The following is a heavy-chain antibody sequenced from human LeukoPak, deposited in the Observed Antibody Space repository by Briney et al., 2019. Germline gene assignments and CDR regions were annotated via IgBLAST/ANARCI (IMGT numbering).Heavy chain of an antibody. D-gene: IGHD2-2*01. CDR1: GYTFTGYY. V-gene: IGHV1-2*02. CDR2: INPNSGGT. J-gene: IGHJ4*02. Sequence: ASEKVSCKASGYTFTGYYIHWLRQAPGQGLEWMGWINPNSGGTNYAQKFQGLVTMSRDTSITTAYMELNRRISDDTAVYFCARTKPPCTSCLLRDYCGQGTLVTVSS. CDR3: ARTKPPCTSCLLRDY.